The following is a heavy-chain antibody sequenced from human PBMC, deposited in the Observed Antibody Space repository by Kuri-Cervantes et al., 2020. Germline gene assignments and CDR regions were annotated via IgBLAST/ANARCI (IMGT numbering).Heavy chain of an antibody. D-gene: IGHD3-3*01. CDR3: AKEEGNYDFWSGYLKLGVYWYFDL. J-gene: IGHJ2*01. CDR2: ISYDGSNK. Sequence: LSLTWAASGFTFSSYGMHWVRQAPGKGLEWVAVISYDGSNKYYADSVKGRFTISRDNSKNTLYLQMNSLRAEDTAVYYCAKEEGNYDFWSGYLKLGVYWYFDLWGRGTLVTVSS. V-gene: IGHV3-30*18. CDR1: GFTFSSYG.